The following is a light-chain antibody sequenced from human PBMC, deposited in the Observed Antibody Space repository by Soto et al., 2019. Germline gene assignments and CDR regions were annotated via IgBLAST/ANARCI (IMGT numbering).Light chain of an antibody. CDR1: SSNIGNNY. J-gene: IGLJ1*01. CDR3: GTWDSSLSAGV. CDR2: DNN. Sequence: QSVLTQPPSVSSAPGQKVTISCSGSSSNIGNNYVSWYQQLPGTAPKLLIYDNNKRPSGIPDRFPGSKSGTSATLGITGLQTGDEADYYCGTWDSSLSAGVLGTGTKVTVL. V-gene: IGLV1-51*01.